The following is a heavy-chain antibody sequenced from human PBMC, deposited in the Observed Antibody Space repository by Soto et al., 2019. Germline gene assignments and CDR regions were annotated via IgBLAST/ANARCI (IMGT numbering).Heavy chain of an antibody. CDR2: INAYNGNT. CDR3: ARDLAAAGPFDC. D-gene: IGHD6-25*01. J-gene: IGHJ4*02. CDR1: GYTFTNYA. Sequence: QVQLVQSGAEVKKPGASVKVSCKASGYTFTNYAFSWVRQTPGQGLEWMGWINAYNGNTNYPQKLQGRVTMTTDTPASTAYMELRSLRSDDTAVYYCARDLAAAGPFDCWGQGTLVTVSS. V-gene: IGHV1-18*01.